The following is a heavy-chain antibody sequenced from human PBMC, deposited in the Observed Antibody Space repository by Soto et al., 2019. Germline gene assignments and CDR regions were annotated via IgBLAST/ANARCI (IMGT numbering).Heavy chain of an antibody. V-gene: IGHV4-59*01. CDR2: IYYSGST. J-gene: IGHJ4*02. D-gene: IGHD1-26*01. Sequence: QVQLQESGPGLVKPSETLSLTCTVSGGSISSYYWSWIRQPPGKGLEWIGYIYYSGSTNYNPSLKSRVTISVDTSKNQFSLKLSSVTAADTAVYYCASRQVGATNFDYWGQGTLVTVSS. CDR1: GGSISSYY. CDR3: ASRQVGATNFDY.